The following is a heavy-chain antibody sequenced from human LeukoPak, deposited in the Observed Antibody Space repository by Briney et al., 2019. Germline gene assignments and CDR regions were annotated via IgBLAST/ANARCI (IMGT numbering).Heavy chain of an antibody. Sequence: PSETLSLTCTVSGGSISSSRYYWGWIRQPPGKGLEWIGYIYYSGSANYNPSLKSRVTISVDTSKNQFSLKLSSVTAAHTAVYYCARKNSYAFDYWGQGTLVTVSS. CDR1: GGSISSSRYY. CDR3: ARKNSYAFDY. V-gene: IGHV4-61*05. J-gene: IGHJ4*02. D-gene: IGHD4-23*01. CDR2: IYYSGSA.